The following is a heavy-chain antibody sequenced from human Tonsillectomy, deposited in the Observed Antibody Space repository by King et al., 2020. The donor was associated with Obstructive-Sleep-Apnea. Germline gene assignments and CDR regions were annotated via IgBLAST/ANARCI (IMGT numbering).Heavy chain of an antibody. CDR1: GYTFTRYA. CDR3: ARGSHVSGLDY. CDR2: MNPNSGNT. D-gene: IGHD3-3*01. Sequence: VQLVPSGAEVKQPGASVKVSCQASGYTFTRYALPWVRQATGQGLEWMGWMNPNSGNTGYAQKFQGRVTMTRNTSISTAYMELSSLRSEDTAVYYGARGSHVSGLDYWGQGTLVTVSS. J-gene: IGHJ4*02. V-gene: IGHV1-8*01.